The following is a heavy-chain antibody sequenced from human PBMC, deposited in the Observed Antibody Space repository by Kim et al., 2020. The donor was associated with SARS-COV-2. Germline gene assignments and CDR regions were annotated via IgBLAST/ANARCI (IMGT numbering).Heavy chain of an antibody. V-gene: IGHV3-21*01. D-gene: IGHD6-13*01. J-gene: IGHJ4*02. CDR3: ARARGSSWHFDY. Sequence: YYADSVKGRFTISRDNAKNSLYLQMHSRRAEDTAVYYCARARGSSWHFDYWGQGTLVTVSS.